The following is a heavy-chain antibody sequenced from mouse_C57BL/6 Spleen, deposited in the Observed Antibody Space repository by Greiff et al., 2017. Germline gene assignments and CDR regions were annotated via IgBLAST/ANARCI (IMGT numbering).Heavy chain of an antibody. CDR2: ISGGGGNT. Sequence: EVKLVESGGGLVKPGGSLKLSCAASGFTFSSYTMSWVRQTPEKRLVWVATISGGGGNTYYPDSVKGRFTISRDNAKNTLYLQMSSLRSEDTALYYCARNWDFDYWGQGTTLTVSS. CDR3: ARNWDFDY. J-gene: IGHJ2*01. CDR1: GFTFSSYT. D-gene: IGHD4-1*01. V-gene: IGHV5-9*01.